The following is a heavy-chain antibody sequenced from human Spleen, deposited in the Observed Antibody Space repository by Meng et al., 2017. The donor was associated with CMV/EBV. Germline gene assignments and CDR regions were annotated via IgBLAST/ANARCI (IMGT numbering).Heavy chain of an antibody. Sequence: SGPTLVKPTQTLTLTCTFSGFSLSRGGVGVAWIRQHPGKALEWLALIDWNDDKRYTPSLKNRLSVTKDTSKNQVVLTMTKMDPLDTATYYCAHSYYDFWSGFNDAFQMWGQGTTVTVSS. CDR2: IDWNDDK. CDR1: GFSLSRGGVG. CDR3: AHSYYDFWSGFNDAFQM. V-gene: IGHV2-5*01. J-gene: IGHJ3*02. D-gene: IGHD3-3*01.